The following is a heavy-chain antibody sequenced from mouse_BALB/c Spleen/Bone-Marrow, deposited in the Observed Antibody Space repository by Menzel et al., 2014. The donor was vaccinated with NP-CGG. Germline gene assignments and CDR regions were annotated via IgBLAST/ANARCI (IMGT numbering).Heavy chain of an antibody. CDR1: GFNIKDTY. J-gene: IGHJ3*01. V-gene: IGHV14-3*02. CDR2: IDPANGNT. CDR3: ARNYGYGKSFAY. Sequence: EVKLQESGAELVKPGASVKLYCTASGFNIKDTYMHWVKQRPEQGLEWIGRIDPANGNTKYDPKFQGKATITADTSSNTAYLQLSSLTSEDTAVYXCARNYGYGKSFAYWGQGTLVTVSA. D-gene: IGHD2-2*01.